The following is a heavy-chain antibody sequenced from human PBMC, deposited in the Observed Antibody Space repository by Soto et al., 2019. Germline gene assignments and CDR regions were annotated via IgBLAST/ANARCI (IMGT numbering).Heavy chain of an antibody. V-gene: IGHV1-69*13. D-gene: IGHD3-22*01. Sequence: SVKVSCKASGGTFSSYAISWVRQAPGQGLEWMGGIIPIFGTANYAQKFQGRVTITADESTSTAYMELSSLRSEDTAVYYCATRHYPLFGVTMIVATPLDGAFDIWGQGTMVTVSS. CDR2: IIPIFGTA. CDR1: GGTFSSYA. J-gene: IGHJ3*02. CDR3: ATRHYPLFGVTMIVATPLDGAFDI.